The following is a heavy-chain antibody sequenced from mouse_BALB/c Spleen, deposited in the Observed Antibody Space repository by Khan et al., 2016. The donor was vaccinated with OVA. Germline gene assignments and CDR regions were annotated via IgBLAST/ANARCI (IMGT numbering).Heavy chain of an antibody. CDR1: GYIFTNYG. Sequence: QIQLVQSGPELKKPGETVKISCKASGYIFTNYGMTWVKQAPGKGLKWMGWINTYTGEPTYADDFKGRFAFSLETSANTAYLQINNLKNEDTATYFCPRTLYGSGYDYAMDYWGQGTSVTVSS. D-gene: IGHD1-1*01. CDR2: INTYTGEP. V-gene: IGHV9-3-1*01. J-gene: IGHJ4*01. CDR3: PRTLYGSGYDYAMDY.